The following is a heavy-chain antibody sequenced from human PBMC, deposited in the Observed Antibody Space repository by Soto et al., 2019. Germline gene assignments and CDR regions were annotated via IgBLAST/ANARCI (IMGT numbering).Heavy chain of an antibody. CDR2: IYPGDSDT. CDR3: ARITTPEYYYDSSGYPTPYFDY. V-gene: IGHV5-51*01. J-gene: IGHJ4*02. CDR1: GYSFTSYW. Sequence: GESLKISCKGSGYSFTSYWIGWVRQMPGKGLEWMGIIYPGDSDTRYSPSFQGQVTISADKSISTAYLQWSSLKASDTAMYYCARITTPEYYYDSSGYPTPYFDYWGQGTLVTVSS. D-gene: IGHD3-22*01.